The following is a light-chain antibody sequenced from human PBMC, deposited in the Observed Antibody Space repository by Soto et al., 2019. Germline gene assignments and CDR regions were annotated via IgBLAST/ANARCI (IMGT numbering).Light chain of an antibody. CDR2: GAS. CDR3: QQLQRTPVT. CDR1: QDISRY. V-gene: IGKV1-9*01. J-gene: IGKJ3*01. Sequence: GDRVTITCRASQDISRYLAWYPQRAGKAPKLLIYGASTLQSGVPSRFSGSGTGTEFTLTISSLQPEDFATYHCQQLQRTPVTFGPGTTVHV.